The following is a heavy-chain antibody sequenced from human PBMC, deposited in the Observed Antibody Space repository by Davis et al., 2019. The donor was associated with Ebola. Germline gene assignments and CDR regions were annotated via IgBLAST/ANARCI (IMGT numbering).Heavy chain of an antibody. V-gene: IGHV4-59*01. J-gene: IGHJ5*02. D-gene: IGHD3-3*01. CDR2: IYYSGST. Sequence: PSETLSLTCTVSGGSISSYYWSWIRQPPGKGLEWIGYIYYSGSTNYNPSLKSRVTISVDTSKNQFSLKLSSVTAADTAVYYCARDRSITIFGVPGNWFDPWGQGTLVTVSS. CDR1: GGSISSYY. CDR3: ARDRSITIFGVPGNWFDP.